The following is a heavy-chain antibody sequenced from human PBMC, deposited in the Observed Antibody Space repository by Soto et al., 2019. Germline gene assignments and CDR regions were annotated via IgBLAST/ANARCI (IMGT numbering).Heavy chain of an antibody. Sequence: QVQLQQWGAGLLKPSETLSLTCAVYGGSFSGYQWSWIRQTPGQGLEWIGEINDNGNINYNPTLNSPVSILLATPEKPSSRKLSFVTAADSAVYYGARCLILWFGELYRRLGYCDYVAVWGKGTAVTVSS. J-gene: IGHJ6*03. V-gene: IGHV4-34*01. CDR3: ARCLILWFGELYRRLGYCDYVAV. CDR2: INDNGNI. CDR1: GGSFSGYQ. D-gene: IGHD3-10*01.